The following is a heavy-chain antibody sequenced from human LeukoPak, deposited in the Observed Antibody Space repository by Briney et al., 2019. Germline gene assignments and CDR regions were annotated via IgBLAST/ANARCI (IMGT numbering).Heavy chain of an antibody. CDR1: GFTVSSNY. Sequence: GGSLRLSCAASGFTVSSNYMSWVRQAPGKGLEWVSAISGSGGSTYYADSVKGRFTISRDNSKNTLYLQMNSLRAKDTAVYYCAKSGLLLYYFDYWGQGTLVTVSS. D-gene: IGHD2-15*01. CDR2: ISGSGGST. V-gene: IGHV3-23*01. J-gene: IGHJ4*02. CDR3: AKSGLLLYYFDY.